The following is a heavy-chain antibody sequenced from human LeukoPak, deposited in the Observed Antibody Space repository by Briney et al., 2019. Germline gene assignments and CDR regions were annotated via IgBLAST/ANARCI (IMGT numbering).Heavy chain of an antibody. D-gene: IGHD2-2*01. CDR2: IYYSGST. Sequence: SQTLSLTCTVSGGSISSGGYYWSWIRQPPGKGLEWIGYIYYSGSTYYNPSLKSRVTISVDTSKNQFSLKLSSVTAADTAVYYCARGVVPGYYFDYWGQGTLVTVSS. CDR1: GGSISSGGYY. J-gene: IGHJ4*02. V-gene: IGHV4-31*03. CDR3: ARGVVPGYYFDY.